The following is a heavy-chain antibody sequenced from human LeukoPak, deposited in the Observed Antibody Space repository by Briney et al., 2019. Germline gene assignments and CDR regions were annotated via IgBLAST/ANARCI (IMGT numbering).Heavy chain of an antibody. D-gene: IGHD5-18*01. CDR1: GFTFNDYY. Sequence: GGSLRLSCAASGFTFNDYYMTWVRQAPGKGLEWVSYISSSGSTIYYADSGKGRFTISRDNAKNSLYLQMNSLRAEDTAVYYCAKNTGGYSYGYYYYMDVWGKGTTVTISS. J-gene: IGHJ6*03. CDR3: AKNTGGYSYGYYYYMDV. V-gene: IGHV3-11*01. CDR2: ISSSGSTI.